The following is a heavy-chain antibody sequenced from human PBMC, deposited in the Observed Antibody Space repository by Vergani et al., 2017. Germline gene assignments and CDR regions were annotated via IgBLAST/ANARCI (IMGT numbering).Heavy chain of an antibody. CDR3: ARDRYYLCSGSYPYFYYYGLDV. V-gene: IGHV3-21*02. D-gene: IGHD3-10*01. J-gene: IGHJ6*02. CDR2: ISSSSSYI. Sequence: RLVQSGGGLAHPGGSLRLSCAASGFTFSSYSMNWVRQAPGKGLEWVSSISSSSSYIHYSDSLKGRFTISRDNAKSSLYLQMNSLRAEDTGVYYCARDRYYLCSGSYPYFYYYGLDVWGQGTAVTVSS. CDR1: GFTFSSYS.